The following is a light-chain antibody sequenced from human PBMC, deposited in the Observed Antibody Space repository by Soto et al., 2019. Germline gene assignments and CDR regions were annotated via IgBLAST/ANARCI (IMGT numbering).Light chain of an antibody. V-gene: IGKV1-39*01. CDR1: QSISSY. CDR2: AAS. Sequence: DIQMTQSPASLSASIEDRVTITCRAGQSISSYLNWYQQKPGKAPKLLIYAASSLQSGVPSRFSGSGSGTDFTLTISSLQPEDFATYYCQQSYSTPWTFGQGTKVDI. J-gene: IGKJ1*01. CDR3: QQSYSTPWT.